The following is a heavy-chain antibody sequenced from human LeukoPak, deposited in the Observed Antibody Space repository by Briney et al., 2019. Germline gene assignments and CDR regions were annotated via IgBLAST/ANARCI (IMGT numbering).Heavy chain of an antibody. CDR3: ARVGGYSSSLVY. D-gene: IGHD6-13*01. V-gene: IGHV1-18*01. J-gene: IGHJ4*02. CDR1: GYTFSDYG. Sequence: ASVKVSCKASGYTFSDYGITWVRQAPGQGLEWMGWNSAYNGNTNYAQKFQGRVTMTTDTSTSTAYMELRSLRSDDTAMYYCARVGGYSSSLVYWGQGILVTVSS. CDR2: NSAYNGNT.